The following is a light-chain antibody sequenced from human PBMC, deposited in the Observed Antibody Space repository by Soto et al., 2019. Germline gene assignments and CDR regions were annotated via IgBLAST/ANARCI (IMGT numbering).Light chain of an antibody. CDR3: QRYDISPFP. Sequence: EIVLTQSPGTLSLSPGERATLSCRASQSVSSPYLAWYQQKPGQAPMLLIYGASSIATGIPDRFSGSGSGTDFTLTISRLEPEDFAVYYCQRYDISPFPFGQGTKLEIK. J-gene: IGKJ2*01. CDR1: QSVSSPY. V-gene: IGKV3-20*01. CDR2: GAS.